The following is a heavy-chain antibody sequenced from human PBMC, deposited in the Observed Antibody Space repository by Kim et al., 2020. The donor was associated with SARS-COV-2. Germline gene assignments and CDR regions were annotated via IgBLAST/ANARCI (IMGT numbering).Heavy chain of an antibody. CDR3: AKASGGITMIVVVTPYYYYGMAV. J-gene: IGHJ6*02. V-gene: IGHV4-34*01. Sequence: SETLSLTCAVYGGSFSGYNWSWIRQPPGKGLEWIGEINHSGSTNYNPSLKSRVTISVDTSKNQFPLKLSSVPAADTAGYYCAKASGGITMIVVVTPYYYYGMAVWGQGTTVTVSS. D-gene: IGHD3-22*01. CDR2: INHSGST. CDR1: GGSFSGYN.